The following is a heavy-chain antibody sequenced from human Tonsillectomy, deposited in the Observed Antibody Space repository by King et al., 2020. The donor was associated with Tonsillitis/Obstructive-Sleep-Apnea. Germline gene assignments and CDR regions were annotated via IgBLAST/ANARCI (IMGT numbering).Heavy chain of an antibody. J-gene: IGHJ5*02. D-gene: IGHD2-2*01. V-gene: IGHV1-8*01. CDR2: MNPNRGNT. CDR1: GYTFTSYD. CDR3: ARSGDGIVVVPAALVDP. Sequence: QLVQSGAEVKKPGASVKVSCKASGYTFTSYDINWVRQATGQGLEWMGWMNPNRGNTGYAQKFQGRVTMTRNTSISTAYMELSSLRSEDTAVYYCARSGDGIVVVPAALVDPWGQGTLVTVSS.